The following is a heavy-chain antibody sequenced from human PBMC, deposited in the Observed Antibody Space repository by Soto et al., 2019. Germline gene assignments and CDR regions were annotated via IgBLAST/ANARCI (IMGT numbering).Heavy chain of an antibody. Sequence: QVQLVQSGAEVKKPGASVKVACKASGYSFNSYYMHWERQAPGQGPEWMGVINPSGASTSYAEKFQGRVTMTRDTSTSTVYMELSSLRSEDTALYYCASDYNAYQRQHVFEIWGQGTLVTISS. CDR3: ASDYNAYQRQHVFEI. CDR2: INPSGAST. V-gene: IGHV1-46*02. D-gene: IGHD3-10*01. J-gene: IGHJ3*02. CDR1: GYSFNSYY.